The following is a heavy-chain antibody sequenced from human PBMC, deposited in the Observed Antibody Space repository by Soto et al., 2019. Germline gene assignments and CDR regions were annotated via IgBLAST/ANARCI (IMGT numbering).Heavy chain of an antibody. CDR1: GFTFSSYS. CDR2: ISCSGGYI. D-gene: IGHD6-13*01. Sequence: PGGSLRRSCEASGFTFSSYSMNWVRQAPGKGLEWVSSISCSGGYIYYADSVKGLFTISRDNAKNSLYLPMTSLRAQDTPLYYLARDRKRSPWYAADYWGQGSLVTVSS. V-gene: IGHV3-21*04. CDR3: ARDRKRSPWYAADY. J-gene: IGHJ4*02.